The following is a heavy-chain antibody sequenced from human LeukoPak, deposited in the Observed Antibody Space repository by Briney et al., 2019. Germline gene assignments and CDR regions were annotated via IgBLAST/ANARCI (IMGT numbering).Heavy chain of an antibody. CDR1: EYSFTSYW. V-gene: IGHV5-51*01. J-gene: IGHJ3*02. Sequence: GESLQISCKGSEYSFTSYWIDWVRQMPGKGLEWMGIIYPGDSDTRYSPSFQGQVTISADKSISTAYLQWSSLKASDTAMYYCARSKDYNSEDAFDIWGQGTMVTVSS. CDR3: ARSKDYNSEDAFDI. D-gene: IGHD1-1*01. CDR2: IYPGDSDT.